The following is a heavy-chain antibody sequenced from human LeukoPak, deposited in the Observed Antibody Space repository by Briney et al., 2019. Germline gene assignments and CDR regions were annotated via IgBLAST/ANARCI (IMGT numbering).Heavy chain of an antibody. Sequence: GRSLRLSCAASGFSFSSYAMHWVRQAPGKGLEWVSTTSAGGSSTYFADSVEGRFTISRDNSKNTLYLQMNSLRAEDTAAYYCAKGGYCSSSSCYYGWFDPWGQGTLVTVSS. CDR3: AKGGYCSSSSCYYGWFDP. CDR2: TSAGGSST. J-gene: IGHJ5*02. CDR1: GFSFSSYA. V-gene: IGHV3-23*01. D-gene: IGHD2-2*01.